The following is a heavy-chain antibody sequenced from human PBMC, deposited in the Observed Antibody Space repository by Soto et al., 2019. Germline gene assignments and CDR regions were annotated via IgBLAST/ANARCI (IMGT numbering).Heavy chain of an antibody. Sequence: ASVKVSCKASGYTFTGYYMHWVRQAPGQGLEWMGWINPNSGGTNYAQKFQGWVTMTRDTSISTAYMELSRLRSDDTAVYYCARGGSYYDFWSGYCTFNANYYYYSMDVWSQETTVTVSS. D-gene: IGHD3-3*01. CDR2: INPNSGGT. CDR3: ARGGSYYDFWSGYCTFNANYYYYSMDV. J-gene: IGHJ6*02. CDR1: GYTFTGYY. V-gene: IGHV1-2*04.